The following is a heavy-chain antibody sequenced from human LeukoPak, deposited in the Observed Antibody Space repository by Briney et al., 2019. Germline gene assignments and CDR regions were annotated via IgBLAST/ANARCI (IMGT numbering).Heavy chain of an antibody. Sequence: GGSLRLSCAASGFTFSSHAMSWVREAPGKGLEWGSFISGSGGSTHYADSVKGRFTISRDNSKNTLYLQMNSLRAEDTAVYYGAKHRYDSSGYYFDYWGQGTLVTVSS. CDR1: GFTFSSHA. CDR3: AKHRYDSSGYYFDY. D-gene: IGHD3-22*01. CDR2: ISGSGGST. J-gene: IGHJ4*02. V-gene: IGHV3-23*01.